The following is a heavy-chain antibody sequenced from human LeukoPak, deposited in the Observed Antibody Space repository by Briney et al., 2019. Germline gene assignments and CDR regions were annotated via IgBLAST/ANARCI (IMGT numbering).Heavy chain of an antibody. V-gene: IGHV4-34*01. D-gene: IGHD2-2*01. CDR1: GGSFSGYY. CDR3: ARGRRCSSTSCSVPYYYYYMDV. CDR2: INHSGSN. Sequence: SETLSLTCAVYGGSFSGYYWSWIRQPPGKGLEWIGEINHSGSNNYNPSLKGRVTISVDTSKNQFFLKLSSVTAADTAVYYCARGRRCSSTSCSVPYYYYYMDVWGKGTTVTVSS. J-gene: IGHJ6*03.